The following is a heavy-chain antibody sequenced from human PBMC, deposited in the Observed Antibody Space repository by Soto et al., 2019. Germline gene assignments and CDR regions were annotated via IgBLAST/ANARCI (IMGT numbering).Heavy chain of an antibody. D-gene: IGHD3-3*01. Sequence: ASVKVSCKASGYTFTSYGISWVRQAPGQGLEWMGWISAYNGNTNYAQKLQGRVTMTTDTSTSTAYMELRSLRSDDTAVYYCARGNLRFLEWLFQGAFDYWGQRTLVTVSA. V-gene: IGHV1-18*01. CDR3: ARGNLRFLEWLFQGAFDY. CDR2: ISAYNGNT. CDR1: GYTFTSYG. J-gene: IGHJ4*02.